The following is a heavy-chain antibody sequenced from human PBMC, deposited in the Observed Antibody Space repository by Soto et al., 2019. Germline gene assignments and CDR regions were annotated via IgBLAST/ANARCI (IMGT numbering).Heavy chain of an antibody. V-gene: IGHV1-58*01. CDR2: IVVGSGNT. Sequence: SVKVSCKASGFTFTSSAVQWVRQARGQGLEWMGGIVVGSGNTNYAQKFQDRVTITTDKSTSTAYMELSSLRSEDTAVYYCARVLGGYGDYYDYWGQGTLVTVSS. J-gene: IGHJ4*02. CDR3: ARVLGGYGDYYDY. CDR1: GFTFTSSA. D-gene: IGHD4-17*01.